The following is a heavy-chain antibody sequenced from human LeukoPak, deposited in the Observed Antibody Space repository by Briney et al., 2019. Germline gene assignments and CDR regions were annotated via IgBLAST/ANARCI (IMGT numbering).Heavy chain of an antibody. CDR2: IYYSGST. V-gene: IGHV4-59*01. CDR1: GGSLNSYS. J-gene: IGHJ4*02. CDR3: ERGWHQLTAFDC. Sequence: SETLSLTCADSGGSLNSYSLSRIRQPPGKGLEWIGYIYYSGSTNYNPSLKSRVTISVDTSKNQFSLKLSSVTAADTAVYYCERGWHQLTAFDCWGQGTLVTVSS. D-gene: IGHD2-2*01.